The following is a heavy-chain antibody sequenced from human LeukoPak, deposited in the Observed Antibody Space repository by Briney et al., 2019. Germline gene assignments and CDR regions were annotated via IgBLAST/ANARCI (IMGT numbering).Heavy chain of an antibody. V-gene: IGHV3-30*01. Sequence: GGSLRLSCAASGFTFSSYAMHWVRHAPGKGLEWVAVISYDGSNKYYADSVKGRFTISRDNSKNTLYLQMNSLRAEDTAVYYCARDFTSGSYYNPPDYWGQGTLVTVSS. CDR1: GFTFSSYA. J-gene: IGHJ4*02. CDR2: ISYDGSNK. CDR3: ARDFTSGSYYNPPDY. D-gene: IGHD1-26*01.